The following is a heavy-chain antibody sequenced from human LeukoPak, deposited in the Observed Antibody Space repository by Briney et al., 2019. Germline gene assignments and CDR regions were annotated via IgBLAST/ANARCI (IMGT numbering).Heavy chain of an antibody. CDR2: INHSGST. CDR3: ARGAIHYYYYCMDV. CDR1: GGSFSGYY. V-gene: IGHV4-34*01. J-gene: IGHJ6*03. Sequence: SETLSLTCAVYGGSFSGYYWSWIRQPPGKGLEWIGEINHSGSTNYNPSLKSRVTISVDTSKNQFSLKLSSVTAADTAVYYCARGAIHYYYYCMDVWGKGTTVTVSS.